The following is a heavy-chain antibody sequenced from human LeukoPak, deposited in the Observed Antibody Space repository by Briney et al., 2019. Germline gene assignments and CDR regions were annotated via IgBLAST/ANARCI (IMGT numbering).Heavy chain of an antibody. D-gene: IGHD3-10*01. V-gene: IGHV4-39*01. CDR2: IYYSGST. Sequence: PSETLSLTCTVSGGSISSRGYYWGWIRQPPGKGLEWIGSIYYSGSTYYNPSLKSRVTISADTSKNQFSLKLTSVTAADTAVFYCARLDVGSGSGGLAYFDYWGQRTL. CDR3: ARLDVGSGSGGLAYFDY. CDR1: GGSISSRGYY. J-gene: IGHJ4*02.